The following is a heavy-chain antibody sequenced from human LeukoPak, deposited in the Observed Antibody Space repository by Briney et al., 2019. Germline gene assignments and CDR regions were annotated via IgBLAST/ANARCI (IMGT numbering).Heavy chain of an antibody. CDR3: ARDGNYYDSSGFNY. Sequence: ASVKVSCKASGYTFTGYFIHWVRQAPGQGLEWMGWINPNSGGTNYAQKFQGRVTVTRDTSISTAYMELSRLRSGDTAVYYCARDGNYYDSSGFNYWGQGTLVTVSS. V-gene: IGHV1-2*02. D-gene: IGHD3-22*01. CDR1: GYTFTGYF. J-gene: IGHJ4*02. CDR2: INPNSGGT.